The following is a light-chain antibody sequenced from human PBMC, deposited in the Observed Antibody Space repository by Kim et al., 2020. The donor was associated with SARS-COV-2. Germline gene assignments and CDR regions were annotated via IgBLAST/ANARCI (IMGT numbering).Light chain of an antibody. J-gene: IGLJ2*01. CDR2: GKN. CDR3: NSRDSNDDVV. Sequence: VAMGQTVRITCQGDSLRSYYAPWYQQKPGQAPILVIYGKNNRPSGIPDRFSGSSSGNTASLTITGTQAGDEADYYCNSRDSNDDVVFGGGTQLTVL. V-gene: IGLV3-19*01. CDR1: SLRSYY.